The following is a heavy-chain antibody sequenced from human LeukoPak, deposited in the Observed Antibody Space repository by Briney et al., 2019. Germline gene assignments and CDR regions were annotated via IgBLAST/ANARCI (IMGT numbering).Heavy chain of an antibody. D-gene: IGHD3-22*01. CDR2: ITSSSRSYI. Sequence: GGSLRLSCAASGFTFSSYTMNWVRQAPGKGLEWDSAITSSSRSYIYYADSVNDRFTISRDNAKNSLYLQMNSLRAEDTAVYYCARAGGVPITGSGYPNWFDPWGQGTLVTVSS. CDR3: ARAGGVPITGSGYPNWFDP. V-gene: IGHV3-21*01. J-gene: IGHJ5*02. CDR1: GFTFSSYT.